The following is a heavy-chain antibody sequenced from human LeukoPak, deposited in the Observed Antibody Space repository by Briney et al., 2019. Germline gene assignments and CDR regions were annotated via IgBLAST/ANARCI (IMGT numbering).Heavy chain of an antibody. V-gene: IGHV1-69*04. D-gene: IGHD4-17*01. J-gene: IGHJ4*02. Sequence: SVKVSCKASGGTFSSYAISWVRQAPGQGLEWMGRIIPILGIANYAQKFQGRVTITADKSTSTAYMELSSLRSEDTAVYYCARLWQPNYGDCLDHWGQGTLVTVTS. CDR3: ARLWQPNYGDCLDH. CDR1: GGTFSSYA. CDR2: IIPILGIA.